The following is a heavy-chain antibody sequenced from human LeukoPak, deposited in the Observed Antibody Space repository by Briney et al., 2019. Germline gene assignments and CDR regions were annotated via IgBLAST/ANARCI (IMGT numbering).Heavy chain of an antibody. Sequence: PSETLSLTCAVYGGSFSGYYWSWIRQPPGKGLEWIGEINHSGSTNYNPSLKSRVTISVDTSKNQFSLRLSSVTAADTAVYYCARTSRDLVQYSSSFNWLDPRGQGTLVTVSS. D-gene: IGHD6-13*01. CDR3: ARTSRDLVQYSSSFNWLDP. CDR2: INHSGST. V-gene: IGHV4-34*01. CDR1: GGSFSGYY. J-gene: IGHJ5*02.